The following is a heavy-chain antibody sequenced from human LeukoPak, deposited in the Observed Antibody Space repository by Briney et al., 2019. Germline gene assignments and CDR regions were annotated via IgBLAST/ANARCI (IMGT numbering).Heavy chain of an antibody. D-gene: IGHD6-13*01. CDR3: ASTRSSIAAAEGYYFDY. CDR2: INHSGST. V-gene: IGHV4-34*01. CDR1: GGSFSGYY. J-gene: IGHJ4*02. Sequence: KPSETLSLTRAVYGGSFSGYYWSWIRQPPGKGLEWIGEINHSGSTNYNPSLKSRVTISVDTSKNQFSLKLSSVTAADTAVYYCASTRSSIAAAEGYYFDYWGQGTLVTVSS.